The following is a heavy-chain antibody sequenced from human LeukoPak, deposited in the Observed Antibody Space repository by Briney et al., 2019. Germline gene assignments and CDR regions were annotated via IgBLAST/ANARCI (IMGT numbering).Heavy chain of an antibody. D-gene: IGHD2-2*02. V-gene: IGHV3-7*02. Sequence: PGGSLRLSCAASRFTFSSYWMNWVRQAPGKGLEWVANIKQDESEKYYVDSVKGRFTISRDNAKNSLYLQMNNLRAEDTAVYYCARAGYCTSANCYTYSYYMDVWGKGTTVTVSS. J-gene: IGHJ6*03. CDR1: RFTFSSYW. CDR3: ARAGYCTSANCYTYSYYMDV. CDR2: IKQDESEK.